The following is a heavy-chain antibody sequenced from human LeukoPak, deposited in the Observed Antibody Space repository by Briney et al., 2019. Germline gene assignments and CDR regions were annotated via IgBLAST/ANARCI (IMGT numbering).Heavy chain of an antibody. V-gene: IGHV3-23*01. Sequence: GGSLRLSCAASGFTFSSYAMSWVRQAPGKGLEWVSAISGSGGSTYYADSVRGRFTISRDNSKNTLYLQMNSLRAEDTAVYYCAKEIIVVVVAATRGAAFDIWGQGTMVTVSS. CDR3: AKEIIVVVVAATRGAAFDI. CDR2: ISGSGGST. CDR1: GFTFSSYA. D-gene: IGHD2-15*01. J-gene: IGHJ3*02.